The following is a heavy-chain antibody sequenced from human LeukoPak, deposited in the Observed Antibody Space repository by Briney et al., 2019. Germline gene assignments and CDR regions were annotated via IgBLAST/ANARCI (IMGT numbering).Heavy chain of an antibody. D-gene: IGHD6-19*01. V-gene: IGHV1-8*01. J-gene: IGHJ5*02. CDR2: MNPNSGNT. CDR3: ARGPSGSSGWLRKNWFDP. CDR1: GYTFTSYD. Sequence: ASVKVSCKASGYTFTSYDINWVRQATGQGLEWMGWMNPNSGNTGYAQKFQGRVTMTRNTSISTAYMELSSLRSEDTAVYYCARGPSGSSGWLRKNWFDPWGQGTLVTVSS.